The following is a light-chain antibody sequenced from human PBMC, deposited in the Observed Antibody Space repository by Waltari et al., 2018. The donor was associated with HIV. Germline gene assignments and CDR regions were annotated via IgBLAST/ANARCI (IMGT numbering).Light chain of an antibody. CDR2: EVS. V-gene: IGLV2-23*02. J-gene: IGLJ2*01. Sequence: QSALTQPASVSGSPGQSITIPCPGTSSDVGSYNLVSWYQQHPGKAPKLMIYEVSQRPSGVSIRFSGSKSGNTASLTISGLQAEDEADYYCCSYAGSSTFVVFGGGTKLTVL. CDR3: CSYAGSSTFVV. CDR1: SSDVGSYNL.